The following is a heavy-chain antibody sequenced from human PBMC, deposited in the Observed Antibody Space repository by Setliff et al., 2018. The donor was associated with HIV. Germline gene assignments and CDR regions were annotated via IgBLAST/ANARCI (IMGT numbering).Heavy chain of an antibody. V-gene: IGHV1-18*01. CDR3: ARGGHCTAGVCYHYEY. Sequence: ASVKVSCKASGYLLTHYGVSWVRQAPGQGLEWVGWVSAWDGRTDYSQKVQGRVTMTTDASTSTAYMELRSLTSDDTAVYYCARGGHCTAGVCYHYEYWGQGTQVTVSS. D-gene: IGHD2-8*02. CDR2: VSAWDGRT. J-gene: IGHJ4*02. CDR1: GYLLTHYG.